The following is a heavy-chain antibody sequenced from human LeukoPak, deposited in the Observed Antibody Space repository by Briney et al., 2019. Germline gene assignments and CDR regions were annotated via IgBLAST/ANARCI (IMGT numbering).Heavy chain of an antibody. J-gene: IGHJ4*02. CDR2: ISSSSSYI. Sequence: GGSLRLSCAASGFTFSSYSMNWVRQAPGKGLDWVSSISSSSSYIYYADSVKGRFTISRDNAKNSLYLQMNSLRAEDTAVYYCARDRAGATTDYWGQGTLVTVSS. D-gene: IGHD1-26*01. V-gene: IGHV3-21*01. CDR1: GFTFSSYS. CDR3: ARDRAGATTDY.